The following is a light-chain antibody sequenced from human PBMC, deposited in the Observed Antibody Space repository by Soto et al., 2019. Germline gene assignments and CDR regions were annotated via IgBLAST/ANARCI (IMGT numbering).Light chain of an antibody. CDR1: QGVGIT. CDR2: NAF. Sequence: EIVMTQSPATLSVSPGEGVTLSCRASQGVGITLAWYQQKPGQTPRLLIYNAFTRATGIPARFSGSGSGTEFTLTISSLQSEDFAVYYCQQYNNWPRTFGQRTKVEIK. J-gene: IGKJ1*01. V-gene: IGKV3-15*01. CDR3: QQYNNWPRT.